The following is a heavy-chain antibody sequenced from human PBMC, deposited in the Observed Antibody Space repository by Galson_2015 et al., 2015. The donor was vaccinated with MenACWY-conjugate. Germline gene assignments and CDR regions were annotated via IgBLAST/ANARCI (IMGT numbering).Heavy chain of an antibody. Sequence: SLRLSCAASGFTFSSYGMHWVRQAPGKGLEWVAVISYDGSNKYYADSVKGRFTISRDNSKNTLYLQMNSLRAGDTAVYYCAKARRGRVAVTATTDYWGQGTLVTVSS. CDR3: AKARRGRVAVTATTDY. CDR1: GFTFSSYG. CDR2: ISYDGSNK. V-gene: IGHV3-30*18. J-gene: IGHJ4*02. D-gene: IGHD2-21*02.